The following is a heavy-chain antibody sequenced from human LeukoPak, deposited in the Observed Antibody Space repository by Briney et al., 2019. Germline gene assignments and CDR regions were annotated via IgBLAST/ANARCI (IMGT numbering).Heavy chain of an antibody. D-gene: IGHD3-22*01. Sequence: PERSLRLSCAASGFTFSSYGIHWVRQAPGKGLDWVAVISYDGSTTYYADSVKGRFTISRDNSKNMVYLQMNSLRAEDTAVYYCAKVHLTYKYDSSGYGFQDYWGQGTLVTVSS. V-gene: IGHV3-30*18. J-gene: IGHJ4*02. CDR3: AKVHLTYKYDSSGYGFQDY. CDR2: ISYDGSTT. CDR1: GFTFSSYG.